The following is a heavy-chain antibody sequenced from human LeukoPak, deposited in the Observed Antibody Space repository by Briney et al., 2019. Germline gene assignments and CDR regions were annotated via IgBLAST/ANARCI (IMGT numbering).Heavy chain of an antibody. J-gene: IGHJ4*02. D-gene: IGHD3-22*01. CDR1: GYTFTSYD. V-gene: IGHV1-8*01. Sequence: ASVKVSFKASGYTFTSYDINWVRQATGHGLEWMGWMNPNSGNTGYAQKFQGRVTMTRNTSISTAYMELSSLRSEDTAVYYCARARYYYDSSGYPDYWGQGILVTVSS. CDR3: ARARYYYDSSGYPDY. CDR2: MNPNSGNT.